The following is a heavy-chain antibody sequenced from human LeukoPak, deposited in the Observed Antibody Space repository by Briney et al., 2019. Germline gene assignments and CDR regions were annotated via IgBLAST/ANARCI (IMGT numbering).Heavy chain of an antibody. D-gene: IGHD3-10*01. V-gene: IGHV4-30-2*01. CDR3: ARAPPSGEASDFDY. CDR2: IYHSGST. CDR1: GGSISSGGYS. J-gene: IGHJ4*02. Sequence: PSETLSLTCAVSGGSISSGGYSWSWIRQPPGKGLEWIGYIYHSGSTYYNPSLKSRVTISVDRSKDQFSLKLSSVTAADTAVYYCARAPPSGEASDFDYGGQEPLATFSS.